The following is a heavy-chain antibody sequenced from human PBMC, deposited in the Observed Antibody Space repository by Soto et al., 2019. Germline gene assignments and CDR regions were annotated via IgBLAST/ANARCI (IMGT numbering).Heavy chain of an antibody. Sequence: EVQLLESGGGLVQPGGSLRLSCAASGFTFSNYAVTWVRQAPGKGLEWVSTISGSGGSTYYADSVKGRFTISRDNSKNTLYLQMNSLRAEDTAVYCAKDQGSSWYEIDYWGQGTLVTVSS. D-gene: IGHD6-13*01. CDR2: ISGSGGST. J-gene: IGHJ4*02. CDR3: AKDQGSSWYEIDY. V-gene: IGHV3-23*01. CDR1: GFTFSNYA.